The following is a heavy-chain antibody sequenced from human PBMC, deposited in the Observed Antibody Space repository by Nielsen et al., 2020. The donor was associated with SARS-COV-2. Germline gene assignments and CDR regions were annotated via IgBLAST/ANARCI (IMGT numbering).Heavy chain of an antibody. Sequence: GESLKISCAASGFTFSSYWMSWVRQAPGKGLEWVANIKQDGSEKYYVDSVKGRFTISRDNAKNSLYLQMNSLRAEDTAVYYCARDRLQRSNDWFDPWGQGTLVTVSS. CDR3: ARDRLQRSNDWFDP. D-gene: IGHD4-11*01. V-gene: IGHV3-7*01. CDR2: IKQDGSEK. CDR1: GFTFSSYW. J-gene: IGHJ5*02.